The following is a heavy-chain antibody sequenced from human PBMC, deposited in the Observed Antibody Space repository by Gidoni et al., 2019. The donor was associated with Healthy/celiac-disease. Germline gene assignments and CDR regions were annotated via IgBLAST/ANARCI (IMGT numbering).Heavy chain of an antibody. Sequence: EVQLLESGGGLVQPGGSLRLSCAAPGFPFSSYAMSWVLQAPGKGLEWVSAISGSGGSTYYADYVKGRFTISRDNAKNTLYLQMNSLRAEDTAVYYCAKEGNYDFWSAWVDYWGQGTLVTVSS. D-gene: IGHD3-3*01. CDR1: GFPFSSYA. V-gene: IGHV3-23*01. J-gene: IGHJ4*02. CDR3: AKEGNYDFWSAWVDY. CDR2: ISGSGGST.